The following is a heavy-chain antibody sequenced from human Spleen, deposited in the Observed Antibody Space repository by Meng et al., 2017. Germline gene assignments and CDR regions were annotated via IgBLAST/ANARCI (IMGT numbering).Heavy chain of an antibody. CDR3: ARGPTTMAHDFDY. CDR2: INHSGST. CDR1: GGSFSGYY. D-gene: IGHD4-11*01. J-gene: IGHJ4*02. Sequence: QWQLQRWGAGLFKPSEALSLTCAVSGGSFSGYYWNWIRQPPGKGLEWIGEINHSGSTNYNPSLESRATISVDTSQNNLSLKLSSVTAADSAVYYCARGPTTMAHDFDYWGQGTLVTVSS. V-gene: IGHV4-34*01.